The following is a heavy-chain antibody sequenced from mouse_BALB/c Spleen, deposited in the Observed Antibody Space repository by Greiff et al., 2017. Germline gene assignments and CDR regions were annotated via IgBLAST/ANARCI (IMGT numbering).Heavy chain of an antibody. CDR3: ARSHWDDAY. CDR2: IDPANGNT. V-gene: IGHV14-3*02. J-gene: IGHJ3*01. CDR1: GFNIKDTY. D-gene: IGHD4-1*01. Sequence: QSGAELVKPGASVKLSCTASGFNIKDTYMHWVKQRPEQGLEWIARIDPANGNTKYDPKFQGKATITADTSSNTAYLQLSSLTSEDTAVYYCARSHWDDAYWGQGTLVTVSA.